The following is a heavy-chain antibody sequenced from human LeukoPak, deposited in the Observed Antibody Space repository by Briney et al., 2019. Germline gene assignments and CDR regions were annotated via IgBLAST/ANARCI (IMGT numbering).Heavy chain of an antibody. V-gene: IGHV3-23*01. J-gene: IGHJ4*02. D-gene: IGHD3-10*01. Sequence: GSLRLSCAASGFTFSSYAMSWVRQAPGKGLEWVSAISGSGGSTYYADSVKGRFTISRDNSKNTLYLQMNSLRAEDTAVYYCAKFRPLDYYGSGSYGPFDYWGQGTLVTVSS. CDR3: AKFRPLDYYGSGSYGPFDY. CDR2: ISGSGGST. CDR1: GFTFSSYA.